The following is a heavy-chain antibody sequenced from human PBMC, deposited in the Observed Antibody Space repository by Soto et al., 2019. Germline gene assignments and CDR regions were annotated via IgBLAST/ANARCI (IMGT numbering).Heavy chain of an antibody. J-gene: IGHJ4*02. V-gene: IGHV4-59*01. CDR1: GGSISSDF. CDR2: ISISGNT. D-gene: IGHD2-15*01. CDR3: ARHTPAISISDH. Sequence: SETLSLTCTVSGGSISSDFWSWIRQPPGKGLEWIGYISISGNTDYSPSLKSRATISADTSKNQFSLKLSSVTAADTAVYYCARHTPAISISDHWGQGTLVTVSS.